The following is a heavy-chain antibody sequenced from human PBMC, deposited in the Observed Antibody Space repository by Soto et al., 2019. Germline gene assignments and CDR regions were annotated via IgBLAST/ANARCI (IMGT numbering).Heavy chain of an antibody. J-gene: IGHJ3*02. D-gene: IGHD3-9*01. CDR1: GYTLTELS. CDR3: ATETYYDILTGYDAFDI. V-gene: IGHV1-24*01. CDR2: FDPEDGET. Sequence: ASVKVSCKVSGYTLTELSMHWVRQAPGKGLEWMGGFDPEDGETIYAQKFQGRVTMTEDTSTDTAYMELSSLRSEDTAVYYCATETYYDILTGYDAFDIWGQGTMVTVSS.